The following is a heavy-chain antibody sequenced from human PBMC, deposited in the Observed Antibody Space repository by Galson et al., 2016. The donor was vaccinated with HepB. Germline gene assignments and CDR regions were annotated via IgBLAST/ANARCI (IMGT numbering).Heavy chain of an antibody. Sequence: LRLSCAASGFTFSRHWMHWVRQAPGKGLVWVSHINDDGSTATYADSVKGRFTVSRDNAKSTLYLQMNSLRPEDTAVYYCTSDGVVLAYQAFDIWGQGTMVTVSS. CDR3: TSDGVVLAYQAFDI. CDR1: GFTFSRHW. D-gene: IGHD3-3*01. V-gene: IGHV3-74*01. CDR2: INDDGSTA. J-gene: IGHJ3*02.